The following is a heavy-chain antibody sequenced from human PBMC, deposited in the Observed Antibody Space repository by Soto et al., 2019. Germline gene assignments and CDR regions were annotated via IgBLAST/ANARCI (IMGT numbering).Heavy chain of an antibody. CDR2: MSPNSGKT. CDR1: GYTFTSYD. Sequence: QVQLVQSGAEVKKPGASVKVSCKASGYTFTSYDINWMRQATGQGLEWLGWMSPNSGKTGYSKKLQGRIIMTRDTSTSTAYMELSSLTDEDTAIYYCARNTWGTGYFDYWGHGTLVTVSS. J-gene: IGHJ4*01. D-gene: IGHD7-27*01. CDR3: ARNTWGTGYFDY. V-gene: IGHV1-8*01.